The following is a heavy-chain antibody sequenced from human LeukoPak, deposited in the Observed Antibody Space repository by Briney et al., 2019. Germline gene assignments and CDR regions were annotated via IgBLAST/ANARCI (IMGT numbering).Heavy chain of an antibody. V-gene: IGHV3-23*01. CDR3: AKDVAPDSGWDLDY. CDR2: IYNSGAKI. CDR1: GRTFSTYS. D-gene: IGHD6-19*01. Sequence: PGGSLRLSCAVSGRTFSTYSMTWVRQRPGKGLEWVSSIYNSGAKIFYADSVKGRFTISRDNSKNMLYLQMNSLRVEDTAVYYCAKDVAPDSGWDLDYWGQGTLVTVSS. J-gene: IGHJ4*02.